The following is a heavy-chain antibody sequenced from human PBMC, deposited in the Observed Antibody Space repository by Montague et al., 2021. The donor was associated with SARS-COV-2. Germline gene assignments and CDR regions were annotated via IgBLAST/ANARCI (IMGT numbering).Heavy chain of an antibody. CDR2: FSYSDSN. J-gene: IGHJ5*02. V-gene: IGHV4-39*01. Sequence: SETLSLTCSVSGASISTSTDHWAWIRQSQGKGLEWVGSFSYSDSNHHNPSLRSRVTISVDPSKNQLSLKLNSVTAADTAIYYCARHMGHVLVSVAGSNWFDPWGQGTLVTVSS. CDR1: GASISTSTDH. D-gene: IGHD5/OR15-5a*01. CDR3: ARHMGHVLVSVAGSNWFDP.